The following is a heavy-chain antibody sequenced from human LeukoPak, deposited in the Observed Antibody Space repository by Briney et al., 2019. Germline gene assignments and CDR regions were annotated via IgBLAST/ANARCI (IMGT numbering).Heavy chain of an antibody. Sequence: GSLRLSCAASGFAVSNNYMSWVRQAPGQGLEWVSIIYGGGSTYYADSVNGRFTISGHNSKNTLFLQMNSLRTEDTAVYYCARAYDSSGYWPEYFHHWGQGTLVTVSS. CDR1: GFAVSNNY. J-gene: IGHJ1*01. V-gene: IGHV3-53*04. D-gene: IGHD3-22*01. CDR3: ARAYDSSGYWPEYFHH. CDR2: IYGGGST.